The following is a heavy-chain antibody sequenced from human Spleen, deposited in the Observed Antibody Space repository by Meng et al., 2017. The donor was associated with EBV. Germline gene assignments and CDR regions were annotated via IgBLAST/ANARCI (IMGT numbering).Heavy chain of an antibody. CDR1: GFTFSSYA. CDR3: TRWSYGGTAY. J-gene: IGHJ4*02. D-gene: IGHD4-23*01. CDR2: IDVSGGST. V-gene: IGHV3-23*01. Sequence: EVHLLESXXGLVQPVGXLRLSCAASGFTFSSYAMSWVRQAPGKGLEWVSSIDVSGGSTHYADSVKGRFTVSRDNSKNTLYLQMNSLKTEDTAVYYCTRWSYGGTAYWGQGTLVTVST.